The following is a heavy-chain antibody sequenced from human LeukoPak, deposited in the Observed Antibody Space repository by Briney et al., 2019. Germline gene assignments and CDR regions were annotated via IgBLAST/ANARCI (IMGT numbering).Heavy chain of an antibody. CDR1: GFTFSNYA. D-gene: IGHD4-17*01. CDR2: LYADGNT. J-gene: IGHJ4*02. Sequence: GGSLRLSCAASGFTFSNYAMSWVRQRPGKGLEWISILYADGNTRYADSVKGRFTFSRDSSKNTLNLQMNSLRVEDTAVYYCTYGGYPLTYWGQGALVTVSS. V-gene: IGHV3-66*01. CDR3: TYGGYPLTY.